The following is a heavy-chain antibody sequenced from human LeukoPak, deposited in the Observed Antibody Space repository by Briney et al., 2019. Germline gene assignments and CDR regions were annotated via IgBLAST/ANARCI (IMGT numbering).Heavy chain of an antibody. CDR1: GFNFSSYA. CDR2: ISGSGGST. D-gene: IGHD3-22*01. J-gene: IGHJ3*02. V-gene: IGHV3-23*01. CDR3: AKSVVITPYAFDI. Sequence: GGCLRLSCSASGFNFSSYAMSSVRQARGKGLEWVSAISGSGGSTYYADSVKGRFTISRDNSKNTLYLQMNSLRAEDTAVYYCAKSVVITPYAFDIWGQGTMVTVSS.